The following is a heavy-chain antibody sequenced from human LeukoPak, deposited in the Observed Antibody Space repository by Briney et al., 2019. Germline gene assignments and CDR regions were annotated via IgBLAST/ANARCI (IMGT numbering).Heavy chain of an antibody. CDR1: GGSISSNSYY. CDR3: ATPLLFTASGGG. Sequence: SETLSLICTVSGGSISSNSYYWGWIRQPPGKGLEWIGSIYYSGSTYYNPSLKSRVTISVDTSKNQFSLKLSSVTAADTAVYYCATPLLFTASGGGWGQGTLVTVSS. CDR2: IYYSGST. J-gene: IGHJ4*02. D-gene: IGHD3-16*01. V-gene: IGHV4-39*07.